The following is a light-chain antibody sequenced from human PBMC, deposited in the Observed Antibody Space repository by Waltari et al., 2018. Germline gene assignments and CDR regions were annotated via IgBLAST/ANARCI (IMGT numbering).Light chain of an antibody. Sequence: QSALTQPASVSGSPGQSITISCTGTSSDVGGYNYGSWYQQYPGKAPKLMIYDVSYRPSGVSNRFSGSKSGNTASLTISGLQAEDEADYYCSSYRSSSPYVFGTGTKVTVL. J-gene: IGLJ1*01. CDR3: SSYRSSSPYV. CDR1: SSDVGGYNY. CDR2: DVS. V-gene: IGLV2-14*03.